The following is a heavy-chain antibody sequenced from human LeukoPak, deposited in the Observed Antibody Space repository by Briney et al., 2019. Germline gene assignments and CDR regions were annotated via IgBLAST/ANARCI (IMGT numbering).Heavy chain of an antibody. CDR2: IYYSGSA. CDR1: GGSISSSSYY. Sequence: SETLSLTCTVSGGSISSSSYYWGWIRQPPGKGLEWIGSIYYSGSAYYNPSLKSRVTISVDTSKNQFSLKLSSVTAADTAAYYCARHPYYDSNDSFDYWGQGTLVTVSS. J-gene: IGHJ4*02. CDR3: ARHPYYDSNDSFDY. V-gene: IGHV4-39*01. D-gene: IGHD3-22*01.